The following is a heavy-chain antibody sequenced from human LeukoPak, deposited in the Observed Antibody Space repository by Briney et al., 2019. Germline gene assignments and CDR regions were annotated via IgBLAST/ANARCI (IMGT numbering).Heavy chain of an antibody. J-gene: IGHJ6*04. CDR2: IIPIFGTA. Sequence: GASVKVSCKASGGTFSSYAISWVRQAPGQGLEWMGGIIPIFGTANYAQKFQGRVTITADKSASTAYMELSSLRSEDTAVYYCASVLRGYCSGGSCYPYYYYYYGMDVWGKGTTDTVSS. V-gene: IGHV1-69*06. CDR1: GGTFSSYA. CDR3: ASVLRGYCSGGSCYPYYYYYYGMDV. D-gene: IGHD2-15*01.